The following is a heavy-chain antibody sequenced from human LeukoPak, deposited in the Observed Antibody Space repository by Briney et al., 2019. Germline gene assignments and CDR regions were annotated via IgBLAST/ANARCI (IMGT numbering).Heavy chain of an antibody. J-gene: IGHJ5*02. D-gene: IGHD3-3*01. Sequence: SVKVSCKASGFTFSTSVMHWVRLTRGPRREWIGWIVVGSGSTNYAQNFQGRVTLTRDMSTNTAYMEVSSLTSEDTATYYCAAELKVGDVYFDPWGQGTLVTVSS. CDR2: IVVGSGST. CDR1: GFTFSTSV. CDR3: AAELKVGDVYFDP. V-gene: IGHV1-58*02.